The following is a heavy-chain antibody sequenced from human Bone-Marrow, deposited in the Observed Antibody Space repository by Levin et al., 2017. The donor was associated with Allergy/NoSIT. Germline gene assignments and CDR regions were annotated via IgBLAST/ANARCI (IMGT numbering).Heavy chain of an antibody. V-gene: IGHV3-11*01. CDR2: ISSSGSTI. CDR3: ARAITMIVVGKAHYFDY. CDR1: GFTFSDYY. J-gene: IGHJ4*02. D-gene: IGHD3-22*01. Sequence: LSLTCAASGFTFSDYYMSWIRQAPGKGLEWVSYISSSGSTIYYADSVKGRFTISRDNAKNSLYLQMNSLRAEDTAVYYCARAITMIVVGKAHYFDYWGQGTLVTVSS.